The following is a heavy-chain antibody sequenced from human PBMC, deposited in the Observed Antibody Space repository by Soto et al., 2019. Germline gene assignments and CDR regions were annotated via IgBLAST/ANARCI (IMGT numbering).Heavy chain of an antibody. CDR3: ARDEHDYSYGTLDY. CDR2: IKQDGSEK. Sequence: EVQLVESGGGLVQPGGSLRLSCAASGFTFSSYWMSWVRQAPGKGLEWVANIKQDGSEKYYVDSVKGRFTISRDNAKNSRYLQMNSLRAEDTAVYYCARDEHDYSYGTLDYWGQGTLVTVSS. V-gene: IGHV3-7*01. CDR1: GFTFSSYW. D-gene: IGHD5-18*01. J-gene: IGHJ4*02.